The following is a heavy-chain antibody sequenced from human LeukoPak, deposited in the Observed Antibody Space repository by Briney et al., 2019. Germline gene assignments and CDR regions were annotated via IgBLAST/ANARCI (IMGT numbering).Heavy chain of an antibody. CDR3: ASLQSSSWDEYYFDS. D-gene: IGHD6-13*01. Sequence: NSAGSLRLSCAASGFTFRSYSMNWARQAPGKGLECVSAISSSSRSIFYADSVKGRFTISRDNADNSLNLQMNSLRAEDTAVYYCASLQSSSWDEYYFDSWGQGTLVTVAS. V-gene: IGHV3-21*01. CDR2: ISSSSRSI. CDR1: GFTFRSYS. J-gene: IGHJ4*02.